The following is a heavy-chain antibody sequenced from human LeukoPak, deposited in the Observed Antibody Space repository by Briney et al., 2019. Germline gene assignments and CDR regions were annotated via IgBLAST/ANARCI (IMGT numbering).Heavy chain of an antibody. D-gene: IGHD3-22*01. CDR1: VYTFTSYY. J-gene: IGHJ4*02. V-gene: IGHV1-46*03. CDR3: ARDSPYYDSSGHYFDY. CDR2: INPSGGST. Sequence: ASVKVSCKASVYTFTSYYMHWVRQAPGQGLEWMGIINPSGGSTSYAQKFQGRVTMTRDTSTSTVYMELSSLRSEDTAVYYCARDSPYYDSSGHYFDYWGQGTLVTVSS.